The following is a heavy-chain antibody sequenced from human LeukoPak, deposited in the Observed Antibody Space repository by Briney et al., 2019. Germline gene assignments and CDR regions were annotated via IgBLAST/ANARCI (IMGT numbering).Heavy chain of an antibody. CDR1: GFTFSSYA. J-gene: IGHJ4*02. CDR3: AGHFGAWHYFDY. D-gene: IGHD3-3*01. V-gene: IGHV3-30*04. Sequence: PGGSLRLSCAASGFTFSSYAMHWVRQAPGKGLEWVAVISYDGSNKYYADSVKGRFTISRDNSKNTLYLQMNSLRPEDTAVYYCAGHFGAWHYFDYWGQGTLVTVSS. CDR2: ISYDGSNK.